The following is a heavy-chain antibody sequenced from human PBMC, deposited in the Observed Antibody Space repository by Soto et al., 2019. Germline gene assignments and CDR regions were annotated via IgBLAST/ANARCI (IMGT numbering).Heavy chain of an antibody. CDR1: GFTFSSYS. J-gene: IGHJ6*02. D-gene: IGHD4-4*01. V-gene: IGHV3-48*02. CDR2: ISSSSSTI. CDR3: ARDSSEHYSNYDYYYYGMDV. Sequence: HPGGSLRLSCAASGFTFSSYSMNWVRQAPGKGLEWVSYISSSSSTIYYADSVKGRFTISRDNAKNSLYLQMNSLRDEDTAVYYCARDSSEHYSNYDYYYYGMDVWGQGTTVTVSS.